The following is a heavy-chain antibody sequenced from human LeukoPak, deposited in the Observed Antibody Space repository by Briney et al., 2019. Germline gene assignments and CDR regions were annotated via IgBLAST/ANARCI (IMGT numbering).Heavy chain of an antibody. CDR2: IKQDGSEK. Sequence: GGSLRLSCAASGFTFSSYWMSWVRQAPGKGLEWVANIKQDGSEKYYVDSVKGRFTISRDNAKNSLYLQMNSLRAEDTAVYYCARASSFYDSSGYYPTEWDYWGQGTLVTVSS. V-gene: IGHV3-7*01. CDR1: GFTFSSYW. CDR3: ARASSFYDSSGYYPTEWDY. D-gene: IGHD3-22*01. J-gene: IGHJ4*02.